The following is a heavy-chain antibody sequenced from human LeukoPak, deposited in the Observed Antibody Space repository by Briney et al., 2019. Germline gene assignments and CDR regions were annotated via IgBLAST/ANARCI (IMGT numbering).Heavy chain of an antibody. Sequence: SETLSLTCTVSGGSISSGGYYWSWIRQHPGKGLEWIGYIYYSGSTYYNPSLKSRVTISVDTSKNQFSLKLNSVTAADTAVYYCARQQFDCSSTSCYGGTFDIWGQGTMVTVSS. J-gene: IGHJ3*02. CDR3: ARQQFDCSSTSCYGGTFDI. D-gene: IGHD2-2*01. CDR2: IYYSGST. V-gene: IGHV4-31*03. CDR1: GGSISSGGYY.